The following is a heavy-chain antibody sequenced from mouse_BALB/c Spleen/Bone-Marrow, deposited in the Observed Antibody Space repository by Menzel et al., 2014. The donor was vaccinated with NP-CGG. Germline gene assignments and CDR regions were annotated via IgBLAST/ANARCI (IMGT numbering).Heavy chain of an antibody. J-gene: IGHJ2*01. Sequence: QVQLKDSGAELVKPGASVKLSCKASGYTFTSYWMYWVKQRPGQGLEWIGEINPSNGRTDYNEKFKTKATLTVDSSSSTAYMQLSSLTSEDSAVYYCTSPQLGRDYWGQGTTLTVSS. CDR2: INPSNGRT. D-gene: IGHD4-1*02. CDR3: TSPQLGRDY. CDR1: GYTFTSYW. V-gene: IGHV1S81*02.